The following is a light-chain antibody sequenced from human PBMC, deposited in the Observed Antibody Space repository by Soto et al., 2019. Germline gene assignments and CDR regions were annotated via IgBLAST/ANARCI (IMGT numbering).Light chain of an antibody. Sequence: EIVLTQSPATLSVSPVERATLSCRASQSVFSSLAWYQQKPGQAPRLLIYGASSRATGIPDRFSGSGSGTDFTLTISRLEPEDFAVYYCQQYGSSPTWTFGQGTMVDIK. CDR1: QSVFSS. V-gene: IGKV3-20*01. J-gene: IGKJ1*01. CDR3: QQYGSSPTWT. CDR2: GAS.